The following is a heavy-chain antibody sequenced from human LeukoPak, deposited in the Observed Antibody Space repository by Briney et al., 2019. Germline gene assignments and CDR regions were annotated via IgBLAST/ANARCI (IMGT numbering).Heavy chain of an antibody. CDR1: GFTFTSSA. CDR3: ARGSCSGGSCYHFQLDY. D-gene: IGHD2-15*01. CDR2: IVVGSGNT. Sequence: GTSVKVSCKASGFTFTSSAMQWVRQARGQRLEWIGWIVVGSGNTNYAQKFQERVTITRDMSTSTAYMELSSLRSEDTAVYYCARGSCSGGSCYHFQLDYWGQGTLVTVSS. J-gene: IGHJ4*02. V-gene: IGHV1-58*02.